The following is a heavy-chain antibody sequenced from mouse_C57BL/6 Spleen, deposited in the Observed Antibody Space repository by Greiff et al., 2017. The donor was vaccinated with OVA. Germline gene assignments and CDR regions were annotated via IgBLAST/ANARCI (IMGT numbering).Heavy chain of an antibody. CDR3: ARGGLRYFDV. J-gene: IGHJ1*03. V-gene: IGHV1-80*01. D-gene: IGHD1-1*01. CDR2: FYPGDGDT. Sequence: QVQLQQSGAELVKPGASVKISCKASGYAFRSYWMNWVKQRPGKGLEWIGQFYPGDGDTNYNGKFKGKATLTADKASSTAYMQLSSLTSEDSAVYFCARGGLRYFDVWGTGTTVTVSS. CDR1: GYAFRSYW.